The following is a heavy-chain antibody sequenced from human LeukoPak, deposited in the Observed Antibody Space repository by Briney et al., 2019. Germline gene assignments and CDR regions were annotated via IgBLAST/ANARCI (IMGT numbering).Heavy chain of an antibody. D-gene: IGHD3-10*02. Sequence: PGGSLRLSCAASGFTFSSYEMNWVRQAPGPGLELVSYISSSGSTIYYADSVKGRFTTSRDNAKNSLYLQMNSLRAEDTAVYYCAELGITMIGGVWGKGTTVTISS. CDR3: AELGITMIGGV. CDR1: GFTFSSYE. V-gene: IGHV3-48*03. CDR2: ISSSGSTI. J-gene: IGHJ6*04.